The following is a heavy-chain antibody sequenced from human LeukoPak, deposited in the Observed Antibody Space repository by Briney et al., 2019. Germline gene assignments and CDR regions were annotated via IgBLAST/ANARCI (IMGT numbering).Heavy chain of an antibody. Sequence: ASVKVSCKTSGYTFTSYGMHWVRQAPGQSLEWMGWINGGNGNTKYSEKFQGRVTIIRDTSARTAYMELSSLRSEDTAVYYCARVPLHDDSGHYYPHWGQGTLVTVSS. CDR1: GYTFTSYG. CDR2: INGGNGNT. J-gene: IGHJ1*01. V-gene: IGHV1-3*01. CDR3: ARVPLHDDSGHYYPH. D-gene: IGHD3-22*01.